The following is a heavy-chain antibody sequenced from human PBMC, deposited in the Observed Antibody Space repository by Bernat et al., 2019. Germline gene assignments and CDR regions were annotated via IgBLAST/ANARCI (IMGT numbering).Heavy chain of an antibody. CDR2: INIDGTTT. CDR1: GFTFRDYW. J-gene: IGHJ4*02. CDR3: AKGPGIRYFDMFDY. V-gene: IGHV3-74*01. D-gene: IGHD3-9*01. Sequence: EVQLAESGGGLVQPGGSLRLSCAASGFTFRDYWMDWVRQAPGKGPVWVSRINIDGTTTNYADSVKGRFTMSRDNAKNTVYRQMNSRRAEDTAVYYCAKGPGIRYFDMFDYWGQGTLVTVSS.